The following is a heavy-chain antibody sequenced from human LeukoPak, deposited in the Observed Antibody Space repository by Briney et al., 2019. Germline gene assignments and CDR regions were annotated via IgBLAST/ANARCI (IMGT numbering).Heavy chain of an antibody. CDR3: ARGGYYYDSSGYLDY. V-gene: IGHV4-39*07. J-gene: IGHJ4*02. D-gene: IGHD3-22*01. Sequence: PSETLSLTCTVSGGSISSSTSYYWGWIRQPPGKGLEWIGSIYYSGSTYYNPSLKSRVTISVDTSKNQFSLKLSSVTAADTAVYYCARGGYYYDSSGYLDYWGQGTLVTVSS. CDR1: GGSISSSTSYY. CDR2: IYYSGST.